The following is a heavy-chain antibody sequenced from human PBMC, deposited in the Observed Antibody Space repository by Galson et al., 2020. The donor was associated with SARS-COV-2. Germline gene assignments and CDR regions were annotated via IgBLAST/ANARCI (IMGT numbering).Heavy chain of an antibody. J-gene: IGHJ4*02. V-gene: IGHV3-30*04. CDR3: ARAYSGSYYAGLDY. CDR2: ISYDGSNK. Sequence: GESLKIPCAASGFTFRSYAMHWVRQAPGKGLEWVAVISYDGSNKYYADSVKGRFTISRDNSKNTLYLQMNSLRAEDTAVYYCARAYSGSYYAGLDYWGQGTLVTVSS. D-gene: IGHD1-26*01. CDR1: GFTFRSYA.